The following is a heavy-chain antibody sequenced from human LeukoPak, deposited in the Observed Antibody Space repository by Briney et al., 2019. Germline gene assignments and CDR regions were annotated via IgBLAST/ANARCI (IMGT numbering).Heavy chain of an antibody. J-gene: IGHJ5*02. CDR1: GYTFTSYD. Sequence: GASVKVSCKASGYTFTSYDINWVRQATGQGLEWMGWMNPNSGNTGYAQKFQGRVTITRNTSISTAYMELSSLRSEDTAVYYCARDNPPMVYAMYNWFDPWGQGTLVTVSS. CDR2: MNPNSGNT. CDR3: ARDNPPMVYAMYNWFDP. D-gene: IGHD2-8*01. V-gene: IGHV1-8*03.